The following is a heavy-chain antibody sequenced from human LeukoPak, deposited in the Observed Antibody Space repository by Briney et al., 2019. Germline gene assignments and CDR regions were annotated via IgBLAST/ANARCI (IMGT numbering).Heavy chain of an antibody. D-gene: IGHD2-15*01. CDR3: ATVGVVASSGYYFDY. V-gene: IGHV3-53*04. CDR1: GFTASTNY. J-gene: IGHJ4*02. CDR2: IYSGGST. Sequence: GGSPRLSCAASGFTASTNYMSWVRQAPGKGLEWVSVIYSGGSTYYADSVKGRFTISRHNSKNTLYLQMNSLRAEDTAVYYCATVGVVASSGYYFDYWGQGTLVTVSS.